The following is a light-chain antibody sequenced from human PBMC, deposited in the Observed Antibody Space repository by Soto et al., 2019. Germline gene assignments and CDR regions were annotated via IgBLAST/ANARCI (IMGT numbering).Light chain of an antibody. CDR2: AAS. V-gene: IGKV1-8*01. Sequence: AIRMTQSPSSFSASTGDRVTITCRASQGISSYLAWYQQKPGKAPKLLIYAASTLQSGVPSRFSGSGSGTDFTLTIRCLQSEDFATYYCQQYYSYVTFGQGTRLEIK. J-gene: IGKJ5*01. CDR1: QGISSY. CDR3: QQYYSYVT.